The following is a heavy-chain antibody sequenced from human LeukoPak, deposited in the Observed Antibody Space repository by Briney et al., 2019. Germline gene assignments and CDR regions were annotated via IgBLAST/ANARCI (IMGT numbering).Heavy chain of an antibody. J-gene: IGHJ4*02. V-gene: IGHV4-38-2*02. CDR2: IYHSGST. CDR1: GYSISSGYY. Sequence: PSETLSLTCTVSGYSISSGYYWGWIRQPPGKGLEWIGSIYHSGSTYYNPSHKSRVTISVDTSKNQFSLKLSSVTAADTAVYYCARGELYHGSGSPIDYWGQGTLVTVSS. CDR3: ARGELYHGSGSPIDY. D-gene: IGHD3-10*01.